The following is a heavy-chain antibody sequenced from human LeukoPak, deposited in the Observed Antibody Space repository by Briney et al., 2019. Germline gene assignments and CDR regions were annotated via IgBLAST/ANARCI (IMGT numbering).Heavy chain of an antibody. V-gene: IGHV4-34*01. CDR2: INHSGST. CDR3: ARGLSPDY. CDR1: GFTFSSYA. Sequence: GSLRLSCAASGFTFSSYAMSWIRQPPGKGLEWIGEINHSGSTNYNPSLKSRVTISVDTSKNQFSLKLSSVTAADTAVYYCARGLSPDYWGQGTLVTVSS. J-gene: IGHJ4*02.